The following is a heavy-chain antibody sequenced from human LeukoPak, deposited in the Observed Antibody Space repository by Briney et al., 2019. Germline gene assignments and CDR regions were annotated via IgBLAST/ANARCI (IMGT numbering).Heavy chain of an antibody. D-gene: IGHD4-11*01. CDR2: IYPGDSDT. J-gene: IGHJ6*02. Sequence: GGSLRLSCAASGFTFSSYAMSWVRQMPGKGLEWMGIIYPGDSDTRYSPSFQGQVTISADKSISTAYLQWSSLEASDTAMYYCARHPPTVTTGYYYYGMDVWGQGTTVTVSS. CDR1: GFTFSSYA. V-gene: IGHV5-51*01. CDR3: ARHPPTVTTGYYYYGMDV.